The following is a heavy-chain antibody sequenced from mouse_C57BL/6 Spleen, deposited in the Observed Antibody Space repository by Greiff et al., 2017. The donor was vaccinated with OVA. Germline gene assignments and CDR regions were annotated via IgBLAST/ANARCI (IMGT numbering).Heavy chain of an antibody. V-gene: IGHV2-5*01. CDR1: GFSLTSYG. J-gene: IGHJ2*01. Sequence: VTLMVSGPGLVQPSQSLSITCTVSGFSLTSYGVHWVRQSPGKGLEWLGVIWRSGSTDYNAAFMSRLSITNDNSNSEVFFKMNSLQADETVIYYCAKAYSNYNYFDYWGQGTTLIVSS. CDR2: IWRSGST. D-gene: IGHD2-5*01. CDR3: AKAYSNYNYFDY.